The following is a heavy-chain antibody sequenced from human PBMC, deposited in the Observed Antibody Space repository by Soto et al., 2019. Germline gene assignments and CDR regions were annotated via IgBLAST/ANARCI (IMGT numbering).Heavy chain of an antibody. CDR3: ARDRGTSGPYYFDY. Sequence: ASVKVSCKASGYTFTNYGVSWVRQAPGQGLEWMGWISAYNRNTNYAQKLQGRVTMTTDTSTSTAYMELRSLRSDDTAAYYCARDRGTSGPYYFDYWGQGTLVTVSS. CDR2: ISAYNRNT. V-gene: IGHV1-18*01. CDR1: GYTFTNYG. J-gene: IGHJ4*02. D-gene: IGHD2-8*01.